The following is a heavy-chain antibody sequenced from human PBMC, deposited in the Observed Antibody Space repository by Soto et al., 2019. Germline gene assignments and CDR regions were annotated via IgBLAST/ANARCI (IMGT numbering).Heavy chain of an antibody. J-gene: IGHJ4*02. CDR2: INHSGST. CDR1: GGSFSGYY. CDR3: ARAWGGHYYDSSAYSFDY. V-gene: IGHV4-34*01. D-gene: IGHD3-22*01. Sequence: NPSETLSLTCAVYGGSFSGYYWSWIRQPPGKGLEWIGEINHSGSTNYNPSLKSRVTISVDTSENQFSLKLSSVTAADTAVYYCARAWGGHYYDSSAYSFDYWGQGTLVTVSS.